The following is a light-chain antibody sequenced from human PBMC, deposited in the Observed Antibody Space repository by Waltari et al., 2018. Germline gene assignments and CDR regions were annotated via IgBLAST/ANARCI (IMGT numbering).Light chain of an antibody. CDR3: SIYVGSGIWV. J-gene: IGLJ3*02. CDR1: SGSVSSTSY. V-gene: IGLV8-61*01. CDR2: KGN. Sequence: QTVVTQEPSLSVSTGGTVTLTCALCSGSVSSTSYATWYQHTPGQTPRQHGSKGNIRSSGGPDRFSGTIRGNRAARTITGSQADDEWAYYCSIYVGSGIWVFGGGTELPVL.